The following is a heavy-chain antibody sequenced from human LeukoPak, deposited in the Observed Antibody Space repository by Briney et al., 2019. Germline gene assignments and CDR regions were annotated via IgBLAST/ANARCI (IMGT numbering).Heavy chain of an antibody. D-gene: IGHD2-15*01. CDR3: AKDHQRYCSGGSCYGDY. Sequence: GGSLVLSCAASGFTFSSYGMHWVRQAPGKGLEWVAVISYDGSNKYYADSVKGRFTISRDNSKNTLYLQMNSLRAEDTAVYYCAKDHQRYCSGGSCYGDYWGQGTLVTVSS. CDR1: GFTFSSYG. CDR2: ISYDGSNK. V-gene: IGHV3-30*18. J-gene: IGHJ4*02.